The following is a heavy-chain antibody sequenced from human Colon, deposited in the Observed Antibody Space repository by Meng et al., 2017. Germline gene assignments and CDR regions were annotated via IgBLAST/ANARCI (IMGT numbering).Heavy chain of an antibody. CDR3: ARGLDSSGYPLI. CDR1: GFTFSSYG. J-gene: IGHJ3*02. V-gene: IGHV3-33*01. D-gene: IGHD3-22*01. CDR2: IWYDGSNK. Sequence: SLKISCAASGFTFSSYGMHWVRQAPGKGLEWVAVIWYDGSNKYYADSVKGRFTISRDNSKNTLYLQMNSLRAEDTAVYYCARGLDSSGYPLIWGQGTMVTVSS.